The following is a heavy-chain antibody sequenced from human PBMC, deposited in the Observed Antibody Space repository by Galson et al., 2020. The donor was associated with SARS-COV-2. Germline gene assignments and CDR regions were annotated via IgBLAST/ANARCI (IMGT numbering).Heavy chain of an antibody. CDR3: ARDDEPDIVVVPAAADAFDI. D-gene: IGHD2-2*01. CDR2: ISAYNGNT. J-gene: IGHJ3*02. V-gene: IGHV1-18*01. CDR1: GYTFTSYG. Sequence: ASVQVSCKASGYTFTSYGISWVRQAPGQGLEWMGWISAYNGNTNYAQKLQGRVTMTTDTSTSTAYMELRSLRSDDTAVYYCARDDEPDIVVVPAAADAFDIWGQGTMVTVSS.